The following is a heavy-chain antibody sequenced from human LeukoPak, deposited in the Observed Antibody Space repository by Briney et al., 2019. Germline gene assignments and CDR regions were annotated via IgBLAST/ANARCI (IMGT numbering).Heavy chain of an antibody. CDR3: ARVPLPPDIVVVPAAIARPYYFDY. CDR1: GYTFTSYA. Sequence: ASVKVSCKASGYTFTSYAMNWVRQAPGQGLEWMGWINTNTGNPTYAQGFTGRFVFSLDTSVSTAYLQISSLKAEDTAVYYCARVPLPPDIVVVPAAIARPYYFDYWGQGTLVTVSS. CDR2: INTNTGNP. J-gene: IGHJ4*02. V-gene: IGHV7-4-1*02. D-gene: IGHD2-2*02.